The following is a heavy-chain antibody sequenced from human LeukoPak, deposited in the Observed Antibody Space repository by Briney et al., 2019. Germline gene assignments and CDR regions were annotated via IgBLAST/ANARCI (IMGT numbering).Heavy chain of an antibody. J-gene: IGHJ3*02. Sequence: PGGSLRLSCAASGFTFSTYTMNWVRQAPGKGLEWASSISDSSTYIYYADSLKGRFTISRDNAKNSLYLQMNSLRVDDTAVYYCARDPTSSWETAFDIWGQGTMVTVSS. V-gene: IGHV3-21*01. CDR3: ARDPTSSWETAFDI. D-gene: IGHD1-26*01. CDR1: GFTFSTYT. CDR2: ISDSSTYI.